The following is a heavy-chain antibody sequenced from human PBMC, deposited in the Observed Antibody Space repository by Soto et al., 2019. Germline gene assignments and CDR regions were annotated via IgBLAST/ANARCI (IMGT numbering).Heavy chain of an antibody. D-gene: IGHD3-22*01. J-gene: IGHJ4*02. CDR3: ARVPYYYDSSGYPSYFDY. V-gene: IGHV3-30-3*01. Sequence: GGSLRLSCAASGFTFSSYAMHWVRQAPGKGLEWVAVISYDGSNKYYADSVKGRFTISRDNSKNTLYLQMNSLRAEDTAAYYCARVPYYYDSSGYPSYFDYWGQGTLVTVSS. CDR1: GFTFSSYA. CDR2: ISYDGSNK.